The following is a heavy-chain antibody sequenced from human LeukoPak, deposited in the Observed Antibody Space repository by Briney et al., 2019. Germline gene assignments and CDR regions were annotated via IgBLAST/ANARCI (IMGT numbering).Heavy chain of an antibody. V-gene: IGHV3-30*02. CDR2: IRYDGSNK. J-gene: IGHJ4*02. CDR3: ARKTRTSSSWKTYFDY. Sequence: GGSLRLSCAASGFTFSSYGMHWVRQAPGKGLEWVAFIRYDGSNKYYADSVKGRFTISRDNSKNTLYLQMNSLRAEDTAVYYCARKTRTSSSWKTYFDYWGQGTLVTVSS. CDR1: GFTFSSYG. D-gene: IGHD6-13*01.